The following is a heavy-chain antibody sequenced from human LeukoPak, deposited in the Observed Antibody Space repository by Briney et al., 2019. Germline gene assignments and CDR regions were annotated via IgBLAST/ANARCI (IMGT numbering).Heavy chain of an antibody. V-gene: IGHV3-21*01. J-gene: IGHJ4*02. CDR3: ARARVGHTAMMYYFDY. Sequence: GGSLRLSCAASGFTFSSYSMNWVRQAPGKGLEWVSSISSSSSYIYYAASVKGRFTISRDNAKNSLYLQMNSLRAEDTAVYYCARARVGHTAMMYYFDYWGQGTLVTVSS. D-gene: IGHD5-18*01. CDR1: GFTFSSYS. CDR2: ISSSSSYI.